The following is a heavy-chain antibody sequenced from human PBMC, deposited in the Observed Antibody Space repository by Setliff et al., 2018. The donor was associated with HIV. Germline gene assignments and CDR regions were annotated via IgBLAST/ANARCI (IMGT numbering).Heavy chain of an antibody. V-gene: IGHV4-59*01. CDR2: IYYSGST. CDR1: GGSISTYY. J-gene: IGHJ3*02. D-gene: IGHD6-13*01. Sequence: SETLSLTCTVSGGSISTYYWSWIRQPPGKRLEWIGYIYYSGSTNYNPSLKGRVTISVNTSKNQFSLKLTSVTAADTAVYYCASDRPSSSWYFNAFDIWGQGTMVTVSS. CDR3: ASDRPSSSWYFNAFDI.